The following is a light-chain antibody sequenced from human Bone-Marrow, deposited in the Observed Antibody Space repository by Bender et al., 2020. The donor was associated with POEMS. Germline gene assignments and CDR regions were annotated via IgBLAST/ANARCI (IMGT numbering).Light chain of an antibody. J-gene: IGLJ3*02. CDR1: SSDVGTYSL. CDR3: QSYDNSLGGWV. CDR2: EGS. V-gene: IGLV2-14*02. Sequence: QSALTQPASVSGSPGQSITISCTGTSSDVGTYSLVSWYQQHPGKAPKLMIYEGSNRPSGVSNRFSASKSGTSASLAITGLQAEDEGDYYCQSYDNSLGGWVFGGGTKLTVL.